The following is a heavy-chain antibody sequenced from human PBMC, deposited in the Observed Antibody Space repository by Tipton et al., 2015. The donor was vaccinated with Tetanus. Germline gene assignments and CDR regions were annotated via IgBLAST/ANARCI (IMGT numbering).Heavy chain of an antibody. J-gene: IGHJ4*02. V-gene: IGHV4-61*08. D-gene: IGHD2-8*01. CDR1: GASVNSGGYS. CDR3: ARLAWRPDRSMLTVPRYFDK. Sequence: TLSLTCTVSGASVNSGGYSWAWIRQPPGKGLAWMGHISHTGRPRYNPSLKSRLTMSVHTSRTQFSLKMESVTAADTAVYYCARLAWRPDRSMLTVPRYFDKWGQGTLVAVSS. CDR2: ISHTGRP.